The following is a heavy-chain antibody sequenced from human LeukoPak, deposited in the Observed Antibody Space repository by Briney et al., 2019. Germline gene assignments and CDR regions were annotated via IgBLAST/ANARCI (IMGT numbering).Heavy chain of an antibody. Sequence: GGSLRPSCAPSGSTLSSYRMSWVRQPPGKGRGWVSSIICSSSDIYYADAVKGRFTISRDNAKNSLYLQMNSLRAEDTAVYYCARDVSGWFGEFYGYYFDYWGQGTLVTVSS. J-gene: IGHJ4*02. CDR1: GSTLSSYR. CDR3: ARDVSGWFGEFYGYYFDY. CDR2: IICSSSDI. V-gene: IGHV3-21*01. D-gene: IGHD3-10*01.